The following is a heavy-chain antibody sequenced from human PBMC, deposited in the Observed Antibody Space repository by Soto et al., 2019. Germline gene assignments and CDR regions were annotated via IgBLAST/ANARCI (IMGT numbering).Heavy chain of an antibody. CDR1: GFTFTTHS. J-gene: IGHJ4*02. D-gene: IGHD2-15*01. CDR3: ARGFYCSGDYCYSAY. Sequence: EVQLVESGGGLVKPGGSLRLSCAASGFTFTTHSMSWVRQAPGKGLEWVSSVSGSSSYINYADSVRGRFTISRDNAKNSRYLQMNSLRAEDTAVYYCARGFYCSGDYCYSAYWGQGTLVTVSS. V-gene: IGHV3-21*02. CDR2: VSGSSSYI.